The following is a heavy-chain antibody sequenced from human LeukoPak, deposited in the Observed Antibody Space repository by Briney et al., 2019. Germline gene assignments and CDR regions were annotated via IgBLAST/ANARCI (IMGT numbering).Heavy chain of an antibody. D-gene: IGHD2-2*01. CDR2: ISGRDGTT. CDR3: AKSGYGACTSTSCYDAFDI. Sequence: AGGSLRLSCAASGFTFSTYAMTWVRQAPGKGLEWVSTISGRDGTTHYADSVEGRFTISRDNSKNTLYLQMNSLRAEDTAVYYCAKSGYGACTSTSCYDAFDIWGQGTMVTVSS. V-gene: IGHV3-23*01. J-gene: IGHJ3*02. CDR1: GFTFSTYA.